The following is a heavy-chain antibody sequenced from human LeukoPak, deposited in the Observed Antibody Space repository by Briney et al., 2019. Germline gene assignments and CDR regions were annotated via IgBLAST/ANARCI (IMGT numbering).Heavy chain of an antibody. CDR1: GYTFTSYD. CDR2: MNPNSGNT. Sequence: ASVKVSCKASGYTFTSYDINRVRQATGQGLEWMGWMNPNSGNTGYAQKFQGRVTMTRNTSISTAYMELSSLRSEDTAVYYCARGDYSSSWSVYYYYYYGMDVWGQGTTVTVSS. J-gene: IGHJ6*02. CDR3: ARGDYSSSWSVYYYYYYGMDV. V-gene: IGHV1-8*01. D-gene: IGHD6-13*01.